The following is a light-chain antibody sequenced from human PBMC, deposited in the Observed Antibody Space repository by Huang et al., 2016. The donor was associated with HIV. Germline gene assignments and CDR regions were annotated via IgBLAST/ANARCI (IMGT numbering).Light chain of an antibody. CDR3: QQYDNWPLT. V-gene: IGKV3-15*01. Sequence: IVMTQTPATLSVSPGERVTLSCRASQIININLAWYEQKPGQPPRLLIYGASTRATGGPGRFNGGGSGTEFTLDISSLQSEDLAVYYCQQYDNWPLTFGGGTKVEVK. J-gene: IGKJ4*01. CDR1: QIININ. CDR2: GAS.